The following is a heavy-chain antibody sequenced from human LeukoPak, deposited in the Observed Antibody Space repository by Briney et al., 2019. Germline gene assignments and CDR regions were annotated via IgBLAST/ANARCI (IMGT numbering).Heavy chain of an antibody. CDR3: ARDLSGMATPGY. Sequence: SAKVSCKASGGTFSSYAISWVRQAPGQGLEWMGRIIPIFGIANYAQKFQGRVTITADKSTSTAYMELSSLRSEDTAVYYCARDLSGMATPGYWGQGTLVTVSS. D-gene: IGHD5-24*01. CDR2: IIPIFGIA. V-gene: IGHV1-69*04. CDR1: GGTFSSYA. J-gene: IGHJ4*02.